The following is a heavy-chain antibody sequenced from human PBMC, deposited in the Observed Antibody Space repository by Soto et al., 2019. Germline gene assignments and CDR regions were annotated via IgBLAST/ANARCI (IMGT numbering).Heavy chain of an antibody. CDR2: IYHGFTT. CDR1: GYSISSGSC. V-gene: IGHV4-38-2*02. D-gene: IGHD6-19*01. J-gene: IGHJ4*01. Sequence: SETLSLTGTVSGYSISSGSCWACIRQPPGKGPEWIAIIYHGFTTFYNRSLKSRITISVDTSNNQFSLKLTSVTAADTVVYYCARVHVMVVAGSTLDYWGHGTLVTVSS. CDR3: ARVHVMVVAGSTLDY.